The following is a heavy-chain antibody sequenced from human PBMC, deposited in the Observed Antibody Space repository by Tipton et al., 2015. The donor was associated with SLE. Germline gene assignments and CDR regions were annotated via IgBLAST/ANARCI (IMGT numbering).Heavy chain of an antibody. D-gene: IGHD3-22*01. CDR3: ARDKDPYYYDNSGLYFDDALDV. Sequence: SLKLSCAASGFTVSSNYMSWVRQAPGKGLEWVSGISGSGGNTYYVDSVKGRSTISRDNSKNTVYLEINSLRAEDTAVYYCARDKDPYYYDNSGLYFDDALDVWGQGTVVTVSS. J-gene: IGHJ3*01. V-gene: IGHV3-23*01. CDR2: ISGSGGNT. CDR1: GFTVSSNY.